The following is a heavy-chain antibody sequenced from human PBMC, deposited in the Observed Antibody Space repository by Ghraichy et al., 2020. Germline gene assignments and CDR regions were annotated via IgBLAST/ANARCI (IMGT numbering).Heavy chain of an antibody. D-gene: IGHD4/OR15-4a*01. Sequence: GGSLRLSCAASGFTFSSHAMSWVHQAPGKGLEWVSAITTGGVTYYADSVKGRFTISRDKSRKTLYLQMNSLRVEDTAIYYCAKRNLGATYNPAGDWGQGTLVTVAS. J-gene: IGHJ4*02. CDR2: ITTGGVT. CDR1: GFTFSSHA. V-gene: IGHV3-23*01. CDR3: AKRNLGATYNPAGD.